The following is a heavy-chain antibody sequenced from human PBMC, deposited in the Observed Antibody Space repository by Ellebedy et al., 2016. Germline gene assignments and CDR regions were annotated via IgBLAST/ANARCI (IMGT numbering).Heavy chain of an antibody. D-gene: IGHD2-15*01. CDR3: ARGVGSGWFDP. CDR2: VSYDGRHM. J-gene: IGHJ5*02. Sequence: GESLKISCAASGFTFSNYAVHWVRQAPGKGLEWVAVVSYDGRHMYYADSVKGRFTISRDNSKNTLYLQMNSLRAEDTAVYYCARGVGSGWFDPWGQGTLVTVSS. V-gene: IGHV3-30*14. CDR1: GFTFSNYA.